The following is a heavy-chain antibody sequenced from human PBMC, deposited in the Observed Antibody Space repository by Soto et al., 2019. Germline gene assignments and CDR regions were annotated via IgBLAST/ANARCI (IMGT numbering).Heavy chain of an antibody. CDR3: ARGDTYFDY. CDR1: GGSISSYY. Sequence: SETLSLTCTVSGGSISSYYWSWIRQPPGKGLEWIGYIYYSGSTNYNPSLKSRVTISVDTSKNQFSLKLTSVTAADTAVYYCARGDTYFDYWGQGTLVTVSS. CDR2: IYYSGST. V-gene: IGHV4-59*01. J-gene: IGHJ4*02. D-gene: IGHD5-18*01.